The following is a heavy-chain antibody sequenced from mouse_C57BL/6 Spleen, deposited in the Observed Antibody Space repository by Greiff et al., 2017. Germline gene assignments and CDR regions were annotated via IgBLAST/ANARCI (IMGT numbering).Heavy chain of an antibody. Sequence: QVQLKQSGAELVRPGASVTLSCKASGYTFTDYEMHWVKQTPVHGLEWIGAIDPETGGTAYNQKFKGKAILTADKSSSTAYMELRSLTSEDSAVYYCTRAVVATGYFDVWGTGTTVTVSS. V-gene: IGHV1-15*01. D-gene: IGHD1-1*01. CDR1: GYTFTDYE. CDR3: TRAVVATGYFDV. J-gene: IGHJ1*03. CDR2: IDPETGGT.